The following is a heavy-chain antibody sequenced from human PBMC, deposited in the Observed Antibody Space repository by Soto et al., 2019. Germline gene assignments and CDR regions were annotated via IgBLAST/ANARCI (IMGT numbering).Heavy chain of an antibody. V-gene: IGHV5-51*01. CDR1: GYSFTSYW. D-gene: IGHD3-22*01. Sequence: RGESLKISCKGSGYSFTSYWIGWVRQMPGKGLEWMGIIYPGDSDTRYSPSFQGQVTISADKSISTAYLQWSSLKASDTAMYYCARHPHYYDSSGYYPRYYYYYGMDVWGQGTTVTVSS. J-gene: IGHJ6*02. CDR3: ARHPHYYDSSGYYPRYYYYYGMDV. CDR2: IYPGDSDT.